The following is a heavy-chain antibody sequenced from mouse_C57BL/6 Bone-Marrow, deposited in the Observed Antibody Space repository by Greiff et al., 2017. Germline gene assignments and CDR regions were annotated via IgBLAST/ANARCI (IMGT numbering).Heavy chain of an antibody. D-gene: IGHD2-3*01. V-gene: IGHV14-4*01. J-gene: IGHJ2*01. CDR1: GFNIKDDY. Sequence: VQLQQSGAELVRPGASVKLSCTASGFNIKDDYIHWVKQRPEQGLEWIGWIDPEIGDTEYASKFQGKATITSDTSANTAYLPLSSLTSEDTAVDYGASFDGNYFDFWGQGTPLTGAS. CDR3: ASFDGNYFDF. CDR2: IDPEIGDT.